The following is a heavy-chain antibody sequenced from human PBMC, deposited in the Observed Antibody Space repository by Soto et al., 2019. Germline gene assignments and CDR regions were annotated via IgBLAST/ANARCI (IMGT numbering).Heavy chain of an antibody. Sequence: SVKVSCKASGFTFTSSAVQGVRQARGQRLEWIGWIVVGSGNTNYAQKFQERVTITRDMSTSTAYMELSSLRSEDTAVYYCAAPNGEQYYYYGMDVWGQGTTVTVSS. J-gene: IGHJ6*02. CDR3: AAPNGEQYYYYGMDV. CDR2: IVVGSGNT. CDR1: GFTFTSSA. D-gene: IGHD1-1*01. V-gene: IGHV1-58*01.